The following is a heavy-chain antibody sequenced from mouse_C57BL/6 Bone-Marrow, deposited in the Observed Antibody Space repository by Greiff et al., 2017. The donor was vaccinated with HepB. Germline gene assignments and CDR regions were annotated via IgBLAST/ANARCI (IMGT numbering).Heavy chain of an antibody. D-gene: IGHD2-1*01. V-gene: IGHV1-52*01. CDR1: GYTFTSYW. CDR3: ARRGYYGNY. Sequence: VQLPQPGAELVRPGSSVKLSCKASGYTFTSYWMHWVKQRPIQGLEWIGNIDPSDSETHYNQKFKDKATLTGDKSSSTAYMKLSSLTSEDAAVYYCARRGYYGNYWGEGTTLTVSS. J-gene: IGHJ2*01. CDR2: IDPSDSET.